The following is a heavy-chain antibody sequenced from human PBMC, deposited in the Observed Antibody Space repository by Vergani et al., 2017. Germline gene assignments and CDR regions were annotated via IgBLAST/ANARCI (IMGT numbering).Heavy chain of an antibody. V-gene: IGHV5-51*01. Sequence: EVALVQSGPEMRKPGESLKISCKGSEYSFGNYWIGWVRQMSGKGLEWMGIIYHADSDTRYSPSFQGQVTISADKAISTAFLQWDSLKASDTALYYCARHTTYTDSWGQGTLVTVSS. CDR2: IYHADSDT. J-gene: IGHJ4*02. D-gene: IGHD1-1*01. CDR1: EYSFGNYW. CDR3: ARHTTYTDS.